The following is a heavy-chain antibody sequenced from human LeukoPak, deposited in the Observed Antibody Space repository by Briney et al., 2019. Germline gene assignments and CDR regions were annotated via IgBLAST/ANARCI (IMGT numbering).Heavy chain of an antibody. CDR1: GYTFTSYY. J-gene: IGHJ5*02. CDR2: INPSGGST. CDR3: ARWNYDFWSGYSNWFDP. D-gene: IGHD3-3*01. Sequence: ASVKVSCKASGYTFTSYYMHWVRQAPGQGLEWKGIINPSGGSTSYAQKFQGRVTMTRDTSTSTVYMELSSLRSEDTAVYYCARWNYDFWSGYSNWFDPWGQGTLVTVSS. V-gene: IGHV1-46*01.